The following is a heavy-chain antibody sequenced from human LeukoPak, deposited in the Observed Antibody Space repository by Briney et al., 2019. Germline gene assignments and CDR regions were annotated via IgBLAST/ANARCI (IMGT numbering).Heavy chain of an antibody. Sequence: GGSLRLSCAAPGFTFSSYWMSWVRQAPGKGLEWVANIKQDGSETYYADSVRGRFTISRDNAKNSLYVQMNSLRAEDTAVYFCARDQITRTYYFDSSGYVDYWGQGTLVTVSS. CDR2: IKQDGSET. V-gene: IGHV3-7*01. CDR3: ARDQITRTYYFDSSGYVDY. CDR1: GFTFSSYW. D-gene: IGHD3-22*01. J-gene: IGHJ4*02.